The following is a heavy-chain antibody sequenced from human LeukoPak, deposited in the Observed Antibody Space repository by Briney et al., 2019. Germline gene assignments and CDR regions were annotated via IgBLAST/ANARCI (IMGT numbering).Heavy chain of an antibody. CDR3: ARVVWGQLTYFFDY. CDR2: ISGSDSST. CDR1: GFTFSSSA. V-gene: IGHV3-23*01. J-gene: IGHJ4*02. D-gene: IGHD3-16*01. Sequence: GGSLRLSCAASGFTFSSSAMSWVRQAPGKGLEWVSTISGSDSSTYYADSVKGRFTISRDNARNSLYLQMDSLRAEDTAVYYCARVVWGQLTYFFDYWGQGTLVTVSS.